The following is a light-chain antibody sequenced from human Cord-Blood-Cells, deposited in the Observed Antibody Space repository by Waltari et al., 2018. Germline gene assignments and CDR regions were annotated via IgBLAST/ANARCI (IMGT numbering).Light chain of an antibody. CDR3: QQYNSVMYT. CDR1: QSISSW. V-gene: IGKV1-5*03. Sequence: DIQMTQSPSTLSASVGDRVTITCRASQSISSWLAWYQQKPGKAPKLLIYMASSLESGVPSRFSGSGSGTEFTLTISSLQPDDFATYYCQQYNSVMYTFGQGTKLEIK. CDR2: MAS. J-gene: IGKJ2*01.